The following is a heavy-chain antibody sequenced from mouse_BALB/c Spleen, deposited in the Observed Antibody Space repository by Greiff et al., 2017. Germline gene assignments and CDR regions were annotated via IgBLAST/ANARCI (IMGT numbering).Heavy chain of an antibody. J-gene: IGHJ1*01. Sequence: EVQLQQSGPELVKPGASVKISCKASGYSFTGYFMNWVMQSHGKSLEWIGRINPYNGDTFYNQKFKGKATLTVDKSSSTAHMELRSLASEDSAVYYCARDYGSSYWYFEVWGAGTTVTVSS. CDR1: GYSFTGYF. CDR3: ARDYGSSYWYFEV. CDR2: INPYNGDT. V-gene: IGHV1-20*02. D-gene: IGHD1-1*01.